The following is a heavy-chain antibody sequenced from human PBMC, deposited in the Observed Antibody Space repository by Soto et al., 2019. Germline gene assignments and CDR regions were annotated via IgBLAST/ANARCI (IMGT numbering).Heavy chain of an antibody. V-gene: IGHV3-30*18. J-gene: IGHJ4*02. Sequence: QVQLVESGGGVVQPGRSLRLSCAASEFTLRNYVVHWVRQAPGKGLEWVAAMSYDGGNRFYADSVKGRFTLSRDNSKKTLYRQMDSLRPEDTAVYYCAKDRRKGCSGGSCFSPLDYWGQGTLVTVSS. CDR1: EFTLRNYV. D-gene: IGHD2-15*01. CDR2: MSYDGGNR. CDR3: AKDRRKGCSGGSCFSPLDY.